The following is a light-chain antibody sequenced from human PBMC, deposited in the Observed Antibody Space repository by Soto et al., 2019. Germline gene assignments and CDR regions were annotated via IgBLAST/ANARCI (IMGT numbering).Light chain of an antibody. CDR1: SSDVGGYNY. CDR2: DVS. CDR3: CSYAGSYTWV. J-gene: IGLJ2*01. V-gene: IGLV2-11*01. Sequence: QSALTQPRSVSRSPGQSVTISCTGTSSDVGGYNYVSWYQQHPGKAPKLMIYDVSKRPSGVPDRFSGSKSGNTASLTISGLQAEDEAAYYCCSYAGSYTWVFGGGTKVTVL.